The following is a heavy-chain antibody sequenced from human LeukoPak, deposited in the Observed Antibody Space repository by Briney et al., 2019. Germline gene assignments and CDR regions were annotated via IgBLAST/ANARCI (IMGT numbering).Heavy chain of an antibody. CDR1: GGSISSSSYY. CDR2: IYYSGST. V-gene: IGHV4-39*07. D-gene: IGHD1-26*01. CDR3: ARDRMSYCWDY. Sequence: SETLSLTCTVSGGSISSSSYYWGWIRQPPGKGLEWIGSIYYSGSTYYNPSLKSRVTISVDTSKNQFSLKLSSVTAADTAVYYCARDRMSYCWDYWGQGTLVTVSS. J-gene: IGHJ4*01.